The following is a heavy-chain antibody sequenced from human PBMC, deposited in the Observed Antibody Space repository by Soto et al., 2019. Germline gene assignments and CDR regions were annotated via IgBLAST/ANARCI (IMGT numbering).Heavy chain of an antibody. V-gene: IGHV1-58*01. CDR3: AAGAKVVVPAAVDY. D-gene: IGHD2-2*01. Sequence: QMQLVQSGPEVKKPGTSVKVSCKASGFTFTSSAVQWVRQARGQRLEWIGWIVVGSGNTNYAQKFQERVTITRDMSTSTAYMELSRLRSEDTAVYYCAAGAKVVVPAAVDYWGQGTLVTVSS. J-gene: IGHJ4*02. CDR2: IVVGSGNT. CDR1: GFTFTSSA.